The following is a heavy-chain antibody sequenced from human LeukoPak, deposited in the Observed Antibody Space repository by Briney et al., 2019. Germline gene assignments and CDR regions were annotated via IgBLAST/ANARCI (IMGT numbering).Heavy chain of an antibody. J-gene: IGHJ3*02. V-gene: IGHV1-2*02. CDR2: INPNSGGT. CDR3: WYYYDSSNAVVNAFDI. Sequence: ASVKVSCKASGYTFTGYYMHWVRQAPGQGLEWMGWINPNSGGTNYAQKFQGRVTMTRDTSISTAYMELGRLRSDDTAVYYCWYYYDSSNAVVNAFDIWGQGTMVTVSS. CDR1: GYTFTGYY. D-gene: IGHD3-22*01.